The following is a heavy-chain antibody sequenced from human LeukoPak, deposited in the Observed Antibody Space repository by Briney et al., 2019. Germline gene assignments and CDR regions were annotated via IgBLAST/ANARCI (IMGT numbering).Heavy chain of an antibody. Sequence: PGGSLRLSCAASGFTVSSNYMSWVRQAPGEGLEWVSVIYSGGSTYYADSVKGRFTISRDNSKNTLYLQMNSLRAEDTAVYYCARGSTDILTGYYYFDYWGQGTLVTVSS. D-gene: IGHD3-9*01. CDR2: IYSGGST. J-gene: IGHJ4*02. CDR3: ARGSTDILTGYYYFDY. CDR1: GFTVSSNY. V-gene: IGHV3-66*01.